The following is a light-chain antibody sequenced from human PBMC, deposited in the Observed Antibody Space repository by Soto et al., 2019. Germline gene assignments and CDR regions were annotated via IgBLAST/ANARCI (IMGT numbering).Light chain of an antibody. CDR1: SRHSSYA. J-gene: IGLJ2*01. CDR3: QTWGTGILV. CDR2: LNSDGRH. V-gene: IGLV4-69*01. Sequence: QPVLTQSPSASASLGASVKLTCTLSSRHSSYAIAWHQQQPEKGPRYLMKLNSDGRHTKGDGIPDRFSGSSSATERYLTISSLQSEDEADYYCQTWGTGILVFGGGTKLTVL.